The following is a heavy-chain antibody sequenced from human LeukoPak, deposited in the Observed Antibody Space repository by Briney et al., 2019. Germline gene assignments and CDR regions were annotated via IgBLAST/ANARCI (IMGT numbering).Heavy chain of an antibody. CDR1: GASTRSYY. V-gene: IGHV4-59*01. CDR2: MHYSGST. Sequence: PSETLSLTCTVSGASTRSYYWSWIRQPPGKGLEWIGYMHYSGSTNYNPSLKSRVTISLDMSKNQFSLKLSSVTAADTAVYYCARVLTTATSNWFDPWGQGTLVTVSS. J-gene: IGHJ5*02. D-gene: IGHD4-17*01. CDR3: ARVLTTATSNWFDP.